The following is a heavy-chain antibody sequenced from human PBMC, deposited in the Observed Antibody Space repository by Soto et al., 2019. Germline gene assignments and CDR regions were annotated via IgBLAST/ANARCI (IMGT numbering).Heavy chain of an antibody. D-gene: IGHD3-10*01. J-gene: IGHJ6*03. CDR1: GGSISSSSYY. V-gene: IGHV4-39*01. Sequence: SETLSLTCTVSGGSISSSSYYWGWIRQPPGKGLEWIGSIYYSGSTYYNPSLKSRVTISVDTSKNQFSLKLSSVTAADTAVYYCARLPSYYYGSGSYYSARQYYYMDVWCKGTTVT. CDR2: IYYSGST. CDR3: ARLPSYYYGSGSYYSARQYYYMDV.